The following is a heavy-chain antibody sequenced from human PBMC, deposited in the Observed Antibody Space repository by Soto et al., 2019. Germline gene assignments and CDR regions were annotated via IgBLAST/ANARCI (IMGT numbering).Heavy chain of an antibody. J-gene: IGHJ5*02. D-gene: IGHD1-26*01. CDR3: ASSGSYSFNWFDP. CDR1: GGTFSSYA. V-gene: IGHV1-69*12. CDR2: IIPIFGTA. Sequence: QVQLVQSGAEVKKPGSSVKVSCKASGGTFSSYAISWVRQAPGQGLEWMGGIIPIFGTANYAQKFQGRVTNTADESTNTAYMELSRLRSEDTAVYYCASSGSYSFNWFDPWGQGTLVTVSS.